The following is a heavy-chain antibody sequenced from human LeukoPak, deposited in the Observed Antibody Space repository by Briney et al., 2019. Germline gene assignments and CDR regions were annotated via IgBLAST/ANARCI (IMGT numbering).Heavy chain of an antibody. J-gene: IGHJ4*02. CDR2: ISYDGINK. V-gene: IGHV3-30*03. CDR1: GFTFSSYS. CDR3: ARVGATYFDY. D-gene: IGHD1-26*01. Sequence: GGSLRLSCAASGFTFSSYSMNWVRQAPGKGLEWVAVISYDGINKYYADSVKGRFTISRDSSKDTLYLQMNSLRAEDTAAYYCARVGATYFDYWGQGTLVTVSS.